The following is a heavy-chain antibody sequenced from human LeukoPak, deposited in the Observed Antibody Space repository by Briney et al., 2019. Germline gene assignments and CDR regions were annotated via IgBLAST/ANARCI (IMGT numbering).Heavy chain of an antibody. D-gene: IGHD3-16*02. CDR1: GGSFSGYY. J-gene: IGHJ4*02. CDR2: INHSGST. CDR3: AREAYDYVWGSYRPPDY. Sequence: SETLSLTCAVYGGSFSGYYWSWIRQPPGKGLEWIGEINHSGSTNYNPSLKSRVTISVDTSKNQFSLKLSSVTAADTAVYYCAREAYDYVWGSYRPPDYWGQGTLVTVSS. V-gene: IGHV4-34*01.